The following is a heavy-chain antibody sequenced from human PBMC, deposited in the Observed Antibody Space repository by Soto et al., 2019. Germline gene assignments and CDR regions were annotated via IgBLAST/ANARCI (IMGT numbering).Heavy chain of an antibody. V-gene: IGHV3-64*01. CDR2: ISSNGGST. D-gene: IGHD6-19*01. CDR1: GFTFSSYA. J-gene: IGHJ4*02. CDR3: ARQWLDSYYFDY. Sequence: GGSLRLSCAASGFTFSSYAMHGVRQAPGKGLEYVSAISSNGGSTYYANSVKGRFTISRDNSKNTLYLQMGSLRAEDMAVYYCARQWLDSYYFDYWGQGTLVTVS.